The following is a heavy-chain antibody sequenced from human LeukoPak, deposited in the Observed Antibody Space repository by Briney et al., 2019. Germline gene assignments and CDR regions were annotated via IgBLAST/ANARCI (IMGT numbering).Heavy chain of an antibody. CDR1: GFTFSSYG. CDR3: ANYDFWSGQRAFDI. D-gene: IGHD3-3*01. J-gene: IGHJ3*02. Sequence: GGSLRLSCAASGFTFSSYGMHWVRQAPGMGLEWVAFIRYDGSNKYYADSVKGRFTISRDNSKNTLYLQMNSLRAEDTAVYYCANYDFWSGQRAFDIWGQGAMVTVSS. V-gene: IGHV3-30*02. CDR2: IRYDGSNK.